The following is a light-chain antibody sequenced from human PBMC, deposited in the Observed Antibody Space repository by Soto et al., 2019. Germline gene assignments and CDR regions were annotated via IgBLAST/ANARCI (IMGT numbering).Light chain of an antibody. Sequence: QSALPQPPSASGSPGQSVTISCTGTSSDVGGYNYVSWYQQHPGKAPKLMIYEVTKRPSGVPDRFSGSKSGNTASLTVSGLQAEDEADYYCRSHAGSINLVLGGGTQLTVL. CDR1: SSDVGGYNY. V-gene: IGLV2-8*01. J-gene: IGLJ2*01. CDR2: EVT. CDR3: RSHAGSINLV.